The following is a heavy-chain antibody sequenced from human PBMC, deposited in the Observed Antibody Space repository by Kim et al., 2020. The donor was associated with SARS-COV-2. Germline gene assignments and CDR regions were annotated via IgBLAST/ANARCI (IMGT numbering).Heavy chain of an antibody. V-gene: IGHV1-24*01. Sequence: AQKCQGRVTMTEDTSTDTAYMELSSLRSEDTAVYYCATVSSGELGYYFDYWGQGTLVTVSS. D-gene: IGHD7-27*01. J-gene: IGHJ4*02. CDR3: ATVSSGELGYYFDY.